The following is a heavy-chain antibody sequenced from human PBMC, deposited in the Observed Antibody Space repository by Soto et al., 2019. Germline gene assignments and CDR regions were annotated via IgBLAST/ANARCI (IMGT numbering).Heavy chain of an antibody. D-gene: IGHD6-13*01. V-gene: IGHV3-33*01. CDR2: IWLDGSNE. CDR1: GFTVSSFVTYG. Sequence: PGGSLRLSWTAPGFTVSSFVTYGVHWVRQSPGKGPEWVAVIWLDGSNEYYAESVKGRFTASRDVSKNTLYLQMNSLRAEDTAVYYCARDSSSWNFDYWGQGALVTVSS. J-gene: IGHJ4*02. CDR3: ARDSSSWNFDY.